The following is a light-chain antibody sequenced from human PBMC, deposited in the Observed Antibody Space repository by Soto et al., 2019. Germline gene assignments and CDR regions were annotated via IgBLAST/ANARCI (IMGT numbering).Light chain of an antibody. CDR2: GAS. J-gene: IGKJ1*01. V-gene: IGKV3-15*01. CDR3: LQYNNWPQT. CDR1: QSVSSS. Sequence: EIVITQTPATLSVSPGERATLSCRASQSVSSSLAWYQQKPGQAPRLLIYGASTRATGIPARFSGSGSGTEFTLTISSLQSEDFAVYYCLQYNNWPQTFGQGTKVEIK.